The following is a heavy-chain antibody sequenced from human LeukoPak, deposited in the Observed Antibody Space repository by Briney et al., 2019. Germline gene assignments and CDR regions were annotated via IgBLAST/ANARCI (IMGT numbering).Heavy chain of an antibody. V-gene: IGHV4-34*01. CDR1: GGSFSGYY. Sequence: SETLSLTCAVNGGSFSGYYWTWIRQPPGKGLEWIGEINHSGTTNYNPSLESRVTISVDTSKDQFSLKLSSVTAADTAVYYCARSHLGYSYGFFDYWGQGTLVTVSS. CDR2: INHSGTT. CDR3: ARSHLGYSYGFFDY. J-gene: IGHJ4*02. D-gene: IGHD5-18*01.